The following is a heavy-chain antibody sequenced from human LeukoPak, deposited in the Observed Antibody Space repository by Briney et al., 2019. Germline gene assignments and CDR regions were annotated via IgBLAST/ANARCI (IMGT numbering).Heavy chain of an antibody. Sequence: PSETLSLTCTVSGGSISSYYWSWIRQPPGKGLEWIGYIYYSGSTNYNPSLKSRVTISVDTSKNQFSLKLSSVTAADTAVYYCARGPYSGSYRLFDYWGQGTLVTVSS. D-gene: IGHD1-26*01. CDR1: GGSISSYY. CDR2: IYYSGST. V-gene: IGHV4-59*12. J-gene: IGHJ4*02. CDR3: ARGPYSGSYRLFDY.